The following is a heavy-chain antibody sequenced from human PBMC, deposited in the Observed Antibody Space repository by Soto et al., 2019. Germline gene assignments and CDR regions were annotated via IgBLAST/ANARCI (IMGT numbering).Heavy chain of an antibody. Sequence: SATLSLTCTVSGGSISSDDYYWSWIRQPPGKGLECIGYIYYSGRTGFNPSLMSRLIISIDTSKNPFSLNLNSGSGADTVVYDCARDLSNSPDYSDYWGQGTLVTVSS. CDR2: IYYSGRT. CDR3: ARDLSNSPDYSDY. V-gene: IGHV4-30-4*01. J-gene: IGHJ4*02. CDR1: GGSISSDDYY. D-gene: IGHD6-6*01.